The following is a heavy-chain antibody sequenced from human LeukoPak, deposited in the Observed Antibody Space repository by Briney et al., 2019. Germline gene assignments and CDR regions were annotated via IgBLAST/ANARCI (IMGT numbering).Heavy chain of an antibody. V-gene: IGHV1-8*01. CDR2: MNPNSGNI. J-gene: IGHJ4*02. Sequence: ASVKVSCKASGYTFTSYDINWVRQATGHGLEWMGWMNPNSGNIFYAQKFQGRLTMTRNTSISTAYMELSSLRSEDTAVYYCARDNGYYDSSVNYWGQGTLVTVSS. CDR3: ARDNGYYDSSVNY. D-gene: IGHD3-22*01. CDR1: GYTFTSYD.